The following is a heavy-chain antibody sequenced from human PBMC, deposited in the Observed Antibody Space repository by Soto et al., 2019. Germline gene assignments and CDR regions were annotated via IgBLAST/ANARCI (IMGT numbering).Heavy chain of an antibody. Sequence: QLQLQESSPGLVRPSETLSLSCTVSGGSISSSTSYWGWIRQPPGRGLEWIGFVYDSGTSYYNPSLKSRVAISKDTSKNQFSLKLNSVTAADTAVYYCARSGSNYGSDVFDIWCQGTMVTVSS. CDR2: VYDSGTS. CDR1: GGSISSSTSY. V-gene: IGHV4-39*01. CDR3: ARSGSNYGSDVFDI. J-gene: IGHJ3*02. D-gene: IGHD3-10*01.